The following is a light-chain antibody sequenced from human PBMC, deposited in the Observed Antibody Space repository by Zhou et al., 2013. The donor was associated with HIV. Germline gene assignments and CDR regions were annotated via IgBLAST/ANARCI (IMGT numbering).Light chain of an antibody. J-gene: IGKJ1*01. CDR2: TAS. CDR3: QKSNSAPRT. Sequence: DIQMTQSPSSLSASVGDRVTITCRASQGIGYSLAWYQQKPGKVPKLLIYTASILQSGVPSRFSGVGSGTDFTLTINSLQPEDVATYYCQKSNSAPRTFGQGTQV. CDR1: QGIGYS. V-gene: IGKV1-27*01.